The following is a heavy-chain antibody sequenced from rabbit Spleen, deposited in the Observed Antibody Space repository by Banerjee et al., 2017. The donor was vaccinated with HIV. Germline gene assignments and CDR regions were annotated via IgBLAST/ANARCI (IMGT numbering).Heavy chain of an antibody. D-gene: IGHD6-1*01. CDR1: GFDFSSYG. V-gene: IGHV1S47*01. CDR2: IAGSSSDFT. Sequence: QEQLVESGGGLVQPGGSLKLSCKASGFDFSSYGVSWVRQAPGKGLEWISCIAGSSSDFTYSATWVNGRFTISRDNAQNTVFLQLNSLTVADTATYFCVRDQAFMLDLWGQGTLVTVS. CDR3: VRDQAFMLDL. J-gene: IGHJ3*01.